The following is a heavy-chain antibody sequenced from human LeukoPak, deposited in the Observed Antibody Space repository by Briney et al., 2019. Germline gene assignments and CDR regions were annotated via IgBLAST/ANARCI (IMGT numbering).Heavy chain of an antibody. CDR1: GDSLSSYY. Sequence: SETLSLTCTVSGDSLSSYYWSWIRQPPGRGLEWIGYIYYSGSTNYNPSLKSRATISIDTSKNQFSLKLSSVTAADTAVYYCARKVTRKGGDAFDIWGQGTMVTVSS. V-gene: IGHV4-59*01. D-gene: IGHD2-21*02. CDR3: ARKVTRKGGDAFDI. CDR2: IYYSGST. J-gene: IGHJ3*02.